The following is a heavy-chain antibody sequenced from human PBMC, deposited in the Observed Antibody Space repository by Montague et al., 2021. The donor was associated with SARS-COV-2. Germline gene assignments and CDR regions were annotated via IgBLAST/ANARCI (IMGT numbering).Heavy chain of an antibody. J-gene: IGHJ3*02. CDR1: GFSLSTSGMR. CDR3: ARSYYDILTNYYDAFDI. V-gene: IGHV2-70*04. Sequence: PALVKPTQTLTLTCTLSGFSLSTSGMRASWIRQPPGKALEWLARIDWGDYKFYSTSLKTRLTISKDTSKNQVVLTMTNMDPVDTATYYCARSYYDILTNYYDAFDIWGQGTMVTVSS. D-gene: IGHD3-9*01. CDR2: IDWGDYK.